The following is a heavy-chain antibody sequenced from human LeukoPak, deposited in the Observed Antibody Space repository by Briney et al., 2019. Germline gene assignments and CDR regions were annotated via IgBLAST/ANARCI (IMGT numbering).Heavy chain of an antibody. CDR1: GGTFSSYA. D-gene: IGHD3-3*01. CDR3: AKKGVAPDYYYYYMDV. V-gene: IGHV1-69*13. Sequence: ASVKVSCKASGGTFSSYAISWVRQAPGQGLEWMGGIIPIFGTANYAQKFQGRVTTTADESTSTAYMELSSLRSEDTAVYYCAKKGVAPDYYYYYMDVWGKGTTVTVSS. J-gene: IGHJ6*03. CDR2: IIPIFGTA.